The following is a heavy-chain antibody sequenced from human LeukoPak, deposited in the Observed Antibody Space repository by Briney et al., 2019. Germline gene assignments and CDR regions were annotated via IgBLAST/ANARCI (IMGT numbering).Heavy chain of an antibody. Sequence: PSETLSLTCAVYGGSFSGYYWSWIRQPPGKGLEWIGEINHSGSTNYNPSLKSRVTISVDTSKNQFSLKLSSVTAADTAVYYCARVPPPYSSSWYAGWFDPWGQGTLVTVSS. CDR1: GGSFSGYY. CDR3: ARVPPPYSSSWYAGWFDP. CDR2: INHSGST. D-gene: IGHD6-13*01. V-gene: IGHV4-34*01. J-gene: IGHJ5*02.